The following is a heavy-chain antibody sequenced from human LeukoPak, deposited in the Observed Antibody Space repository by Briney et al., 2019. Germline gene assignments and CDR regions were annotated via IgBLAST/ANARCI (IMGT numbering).Heavy chain of an antibody. J-gene: IGHJ3*01. CDR1: GFTFSVAA. CDR2: IGDSGEST. Sequence: PGGSLRLSCAASGFTFSVAAMTWVRQAPGKGLEWVSLIGDSGESTYYADSVKGRFTTSRDNSKNTLSLQMNSLRVEDTAMYFCAKDIQLSTWGLGTMVTVSS. D-gene: IGHD5-24*01. V-gene: IGHV3-23*01. CDR3: AKDIQLST.